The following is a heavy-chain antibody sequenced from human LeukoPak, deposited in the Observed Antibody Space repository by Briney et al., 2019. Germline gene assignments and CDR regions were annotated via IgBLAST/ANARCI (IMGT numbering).Heavy chain of an antibody. J-gene: IGHJ4*02. CDR3: ARVMDTAVVGFDY. Sequence: EASVKVSCKASGYTFTNYDINWVRQATGQGLEWMGWMNPNSGNTGYAQKFQGRVTITRNTSISTAYMELSGLRSEDTAVYYCARVMDTAVVGFDYWGQGTLVTVSS. D-gene: IGHD5-18*01. CDR2: MNPNSGNT. CDR1: GYTFTNYD. V-gene: IGHV1-8*03.